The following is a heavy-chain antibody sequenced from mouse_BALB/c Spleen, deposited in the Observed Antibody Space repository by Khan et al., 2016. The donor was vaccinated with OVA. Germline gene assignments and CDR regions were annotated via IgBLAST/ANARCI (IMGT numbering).Heavy chain of an antibody. CDR1: GYTFTDYA. CDR2: ISTYYGDV. D-gene: IGHD1-1*02. CDR3: ARGGKFAY. V-gene: IGHV1S137*01. Sequence: QVQLQQSGAELVRPGVSVKISCKGSGYTFTDYAMHWVKQSHAKSLEWIGVISTYYGDVDYSQKFKGKATMTVDRSSSTAYMELARLTSEDSAIYYVARGGKFAYWGQGTLVTVSA. J-gene: IGHJ3*01.